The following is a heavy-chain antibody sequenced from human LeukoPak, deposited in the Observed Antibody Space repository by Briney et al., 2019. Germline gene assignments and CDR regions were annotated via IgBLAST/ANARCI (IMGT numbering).Heavy chain of an antibody. V-gene: IGHV3-21*01. Sequence: GGSLRLSCAASGFTFSSYSVNWVRQAPGKGLEWVSSISSSSSYIYYADSVKGRFTISRDNAKNSLYLQMNSLRAEDTAVYYCARASRWFGPHYWGQGNLVTVSS. D-gene: IGHD3-10*01. CDR3: ARASRWFGPHY. CDR2: ISSSSSYI. CDR1: GFTFSSYS. J-gene: IGHJ4*02.